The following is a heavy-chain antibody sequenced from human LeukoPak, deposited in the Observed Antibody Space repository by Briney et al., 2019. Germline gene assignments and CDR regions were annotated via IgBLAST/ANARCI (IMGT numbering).Heavy chain of an antibody. CDR3: TRPTGDSGYFDY. Sequence: PGGSLRLSCAASGFTFSSYAMSWVRQAPGKGLEWVSAISGSGGSAYYADSVKGRFTISRDNSKNTLYLQMNSLRAEDTAVYYCTRPTGDSGYFDYWGQGTLVTVSS. V-gene: IGHV3-23*01. J-gene: IGHJ4*02. D-gene: IGHD7-27*01. CDR1: GFTFSSYA. CDR2: ISGSGGSA.